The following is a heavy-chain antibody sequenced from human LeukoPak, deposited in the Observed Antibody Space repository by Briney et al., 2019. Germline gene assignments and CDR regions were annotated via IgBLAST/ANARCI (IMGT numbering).Heavy chain of an antibody. CDR3: ARSLVDYGSGSYRSFDY. Sequence: SVKVSCTASGGTFSSYAISWGRQAPGQGLEWMGGIIPIFGTANYAQKFKGRVTITADESTSTAYMELSSLRSEDTAVYYCARSLVDYGSGSYRSFDYWGQGTLVTVSS. CDR1: GGTFSSYA. V-gene: IGHV1-69*13. D-gene: IGHD3-10*01. CDR2: IIPIFGTA. J-gene: IGHJ4*02.